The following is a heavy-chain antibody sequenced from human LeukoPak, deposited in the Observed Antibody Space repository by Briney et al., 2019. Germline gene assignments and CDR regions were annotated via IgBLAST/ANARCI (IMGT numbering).Heavy chain of an antibody. Sequence: GASVKVSCKASGYTFTSYYMHWVRPAPGQGLEWMGIINPSGGSTSYAQKFQGRVTMTRDTSTSTVYMELSSLRSEDTAVYYCAGVRKSSYSSSWRYFDYWGQGTLVTVSS. V-gene: IGHV1-46*01. CDR1: GYTFTSYY. CDR3: AGVRKSSYSSSWRYFDY. D-gene: IGHD6-13*01. J-gene: IGHJ4*02. CDR2: INPSGGST.